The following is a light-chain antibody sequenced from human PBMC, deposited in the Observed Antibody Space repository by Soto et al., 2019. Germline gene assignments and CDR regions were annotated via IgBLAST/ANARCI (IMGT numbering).Light chain of an antibody. CDR2: GAS. V-gene: IGKV3-20*01. CDR1: RSVSSDY. Sequence: EIVLTQSPGTLSLSPGERATLSCRASRSVSSDYLAWYQQKPGQSPRLLIYGASTRATGIPDKFSGSGSGTYFSLSISRVGPEDFAVYYCQHYGGSPLTFGQGTKVEIK. J-gene: IGKJ1*01. CDR3: QHYGGSPLT.